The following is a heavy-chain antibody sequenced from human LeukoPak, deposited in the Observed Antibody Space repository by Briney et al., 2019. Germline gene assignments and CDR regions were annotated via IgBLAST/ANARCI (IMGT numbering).Heavy chain of an antibody. CDR2: INPNSGGT. J-gene: IGHJ5*02. CDR3: ARQPDPPSYYDSSGYYLSVWFDP. D-gene: IGHD3-22*01. CDR1: GYTFTGYY. Sequence: WASVKVSCKASGYTFTGYYMHWVRQAPGQGLEWMGWINPNSGGTNYAQKFQGRVTMTRDTSTSTVYMELSSLRSEDTAVYYCARQPDPPSYYDSSGYYLSVWFDPWGQGTLVTVSS. V-gene: IGHV1-2*02.